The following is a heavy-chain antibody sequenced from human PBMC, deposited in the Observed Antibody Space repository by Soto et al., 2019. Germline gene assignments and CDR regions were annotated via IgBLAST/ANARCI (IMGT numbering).Heavy chain of an antibody. Sequence: EVQLVESGGGLVQPGGSLRLSCAASGFTFSSYWMHWVRQAPGKGLVWVSRINSDGSSTSYADSVKGRFTISRDNDKNTLYLQMNSLRAEDTAVYYCARGGGSYGGFDPWGQGTLVAVSS. CDR3: ARGGGSYGGFDP. CDR1: GFTFSSYW. V-gene: IGHV3-74*01. D-gene: IGHD1-26*01. J-gene: IGHJ5*02. CDR2: INSDGSST.